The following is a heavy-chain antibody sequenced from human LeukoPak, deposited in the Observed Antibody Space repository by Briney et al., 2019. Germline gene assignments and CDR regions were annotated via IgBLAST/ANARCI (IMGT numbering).Heavy chain of an antibody. V-gene: IGHV3-23*01. J-gene: IGHJ6*03. CDR2: ISGSGGST. D-gene: IGHD6-13*01. CDR3: AKNIAAADSSGYYYYMDV. Sequence: GGSLRLSCAASGFTFSSYWMSWVRQAPGKGLEWVSAISGSGGSTYYADSVKGRFTISRDNSKNTLYLQMNSLRAEDTAVYYCAKNIAAADSSGYYYYMDVWGKGSTVTVSS. CDR1: GFTFSSYW.